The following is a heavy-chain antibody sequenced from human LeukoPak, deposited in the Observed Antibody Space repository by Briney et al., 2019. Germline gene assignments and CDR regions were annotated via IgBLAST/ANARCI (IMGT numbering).Heavy chain of an antibody. D-gene: IGHD2-2*01. CDR1: GYTFTSYD. Sequence: ASVKVSCKASGYTFTSYDINWVRQATGQGLEWMGWMNPNSGNTGYAQKLQGRVTMTRNTSISTAYMELSSLRSEDTAVYYCARGYCSSTSCSNTGWFDPWGQGTLVTVSS. J-gene: IGHJ5*02. CDR3: ARGYCSSTSCSNTGWFDP. V-gene: IGHV1-8*01. CDR2: MNPNSGNT.